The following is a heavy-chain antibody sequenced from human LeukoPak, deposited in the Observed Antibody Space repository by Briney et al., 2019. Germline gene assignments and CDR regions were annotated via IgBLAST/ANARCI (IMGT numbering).Heavy chain of an antibody. D-gene: IGHD5-18*01. CDR1: GGSFSGYY. CDR3: ARGRSTWIQLSY. CDR2: INHSGST. V-gene: IGHV4-34*01. Sequence: LSETLSLTCAVYGGSFSGYYWSWIRQPPGKGLEWIGEINHSGSTNYNPSLKSRVTISVDTSKNQFSLKLSSVTAADTAVYYCARGRSTWIQLSYWGQGTLVTVSS. J-gene: IGHJ4*02.